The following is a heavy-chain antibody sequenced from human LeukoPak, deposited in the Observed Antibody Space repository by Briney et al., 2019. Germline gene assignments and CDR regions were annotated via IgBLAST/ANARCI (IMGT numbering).Heavy chain of an antibody. D-gene: IGHD1-26*01. CDR1: GYTFTGYY. V-gene: IGHV1-2*02. Sequence: ASVKVSCKASGYTFTGYYMHWVRQAPGQGLEWMGWINPNSGDTNYAQKFQGRVTMTRDTSISTAYMELSRLRSDDTAVYYCARDRVGSGSYYFDYWGQGTLVTVSS. J-gene: IGHJ4*02. CDR2: INPNSGDT. CDR3: ARDRVGSGSYYFDY.